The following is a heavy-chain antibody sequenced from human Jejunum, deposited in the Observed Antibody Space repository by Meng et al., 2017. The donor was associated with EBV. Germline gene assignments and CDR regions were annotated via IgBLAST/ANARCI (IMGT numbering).Heavy chain of an antibody. CDR1: TDFISSYEW. D-gene: IGHD1-14*01. CDR3: ARASSERLLDY. V-gene: IGHV4-4*02. Sequence: QVHLQESGPGLVKPSGTLSLTFAVSTDFISSYEWWSWVRQPPGKGLEWLGEINQVGSTYYNPSLKSRVTISIDTSKRQFSLRLNSMTAADTAVYYCARASSERLLDYWGQGTLVTVSS. CDR2: INQVGST. J-gene: IGHJ4*02.